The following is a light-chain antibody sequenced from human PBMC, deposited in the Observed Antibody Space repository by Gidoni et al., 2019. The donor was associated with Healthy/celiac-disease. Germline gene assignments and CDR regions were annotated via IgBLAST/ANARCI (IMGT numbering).Light chain of an antibody. Sequence: DIQMTQSPSALSASVGDRVTITCRASQSISSYLNWYQQKPGKAPKLLIYAASSLQSGVPSRFSGSGSGTDFTLTISSLQPDDFATYYCQQCYSSLLTFXGXTKVEIK. CDR2: AAS. CDR1: QSISSY. CDR3: QQCYSSLLT. J-gene: IGKJ4*01. V-gene: IGKV1-39*01.